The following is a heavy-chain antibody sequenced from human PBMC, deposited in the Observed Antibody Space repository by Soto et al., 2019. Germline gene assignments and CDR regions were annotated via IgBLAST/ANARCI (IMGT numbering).Heavy chain of an antibody. D-gene: IGHD3-9*01. J-gene: IGHJ4*02. CDR1: GFTFDDYA. V-gene: IGHV3-9*01. CDR3: ARSPHDILIGSGFDY. Sequence: EVQLVESGGGLVQPDRSLRLSCAASGFTFDDYAMHWVRQGPGKGLEWVSGISWNSGGIGYADSVKGRFTISRDNAKNSLYLQMDRLRPEDTAFYYCARSPHDILIGSGFDYWGQGTLVTVSS. CDR2: ISWNSGGI.